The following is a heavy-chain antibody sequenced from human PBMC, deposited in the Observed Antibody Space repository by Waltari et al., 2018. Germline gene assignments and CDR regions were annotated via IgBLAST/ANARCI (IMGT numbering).Heavy chain of an antibody. CDR2: ISSLSKYT. J-gene: IGHJ4*02. CDR3: ARDGISSTQSGYFDY. V-gene: IGHV3-21*01. Sequence: EVRLVESGGGLVKPGGCLRLSCAASGFTFSSEGINWVRQAPGKGLEWVSSISSLSKYTYYADSVKGRFTISRDNAKNSLYLQMNSLRAEDTAVYFCARDGISSTQSGYFDYWGQGVLVTVSS. D-gene: IGHD6-13*01. CDR1: GFTFSSEG.